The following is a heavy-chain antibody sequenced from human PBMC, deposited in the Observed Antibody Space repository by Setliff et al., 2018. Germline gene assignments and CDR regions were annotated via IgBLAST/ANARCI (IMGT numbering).Heavy chain of an antibody. V-gene: IGHV1-3*01. D-gene: IGHD1-1*01. CDR2: INAGNGNT. CDR3: ARSGTKNY. CDR1: GYTFTNYA. J-gene: IGHJ4*02. Sequence: ASVKVSCKASGYTFTNYAIHWVRQAPGQRLEWMGWINAGNGNTNYAQKLQGRVTMTRDTSTSTVYMELSRLRSDDTAVYYCARSGTKNYWGQGTLVTVSS.